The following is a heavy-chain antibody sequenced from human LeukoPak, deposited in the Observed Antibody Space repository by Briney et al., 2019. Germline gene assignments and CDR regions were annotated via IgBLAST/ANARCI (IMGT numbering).Heavy chain of an antibody. D-gene: IGHD6-13*01. J-gene: IGHJ4*02. Sequence: PGGSLRLSCAASGFTFSDYYMSWIRQAPGKGLEWVSYISSSGSTIYYADSVKGRFTISRDNAKNSLYLQMNSLRAEDTAVYYCAKPPIAAAGPYYFDYWGQGTLVTVSS. CDR1: GFTFSDYY. V-gene: IGHV3-11*04. CDR2: ISSSGSTI. CDR3: AKPPIAAAGPYYFDY.